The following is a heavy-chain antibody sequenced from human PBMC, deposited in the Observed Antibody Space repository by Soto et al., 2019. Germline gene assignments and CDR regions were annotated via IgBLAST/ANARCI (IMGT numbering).Heavy chain of an antibody. J-gene: IGHJ5*02. CDR2: ISYDGSNK. D-gene: IGHD3-10*01. V-gene: IGHV3-30*18. CDR3: AKGHPYGSGSPNWFDP. Sequence: GSLRLSCAASGFTFSSYGMHWVRQAPGKGLEWVAVISYDGSNKYYADSVKGRFTISRDNSKNTLYLQMNSLRAEDTAVYYCAKGHPYGSGSPNWFDPWGQGTLVTVSS. CDR1: GFTFSSYG.